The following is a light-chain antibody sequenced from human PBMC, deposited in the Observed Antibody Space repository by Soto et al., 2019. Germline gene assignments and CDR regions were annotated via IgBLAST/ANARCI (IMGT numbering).Light chain of an antibody. J-gene: IGKJ4*01. CDR1: QTISND. V-gene: IGKV3-15*01. Sequence: EVVMTQSPATVSVSPGEGVTLSCRASQTISNDLAWYQQKPGQAPSLHIYGASTRATGVPARFSGGGSGTEFTLTISSLQSEDFAFYYCQQNNKWPPVTFGGGTKVEIK. CDR3: QQNNKWPPVT. CDR2: GAS.